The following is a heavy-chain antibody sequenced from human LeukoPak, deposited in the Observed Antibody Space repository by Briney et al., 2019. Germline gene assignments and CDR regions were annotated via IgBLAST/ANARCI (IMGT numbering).Heavy chain of an antibody. CDR1: GFTFSSYS. CDR2: ISSSSSTI. J-gene: IGHJ3*01. Sequence: GGSLRLSCAASGFTFSSYSMNWVRQAPGKGLEWVSYISSSSSTIYYADSVKGRFTISRDNAKNSLYLQMGSLRAEDTAVYYCAVEGVPGGIDAFDVWGQGTMVTVSS. V-gene: IGHV3-48*01. D-gene: IGHD2-2*01. CDR3: AVEGVPGGIDAFDV.